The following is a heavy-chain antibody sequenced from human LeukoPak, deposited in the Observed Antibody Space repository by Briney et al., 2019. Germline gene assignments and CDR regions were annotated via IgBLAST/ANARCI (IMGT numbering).Heavy chain of an antibody. V-gene: IGHV4-34*01. D-gene: IGHD2-2*01. Sequence: SETLSLTCTVSGGSISSYYWSWIRQPPGKGLEWIGEINHSGSTNYNPSLKSRVTISVDTSKNQFSLKLSSVTAADTAVYYCAIRGDIVVVPAAKNWLDPWGQGTLVTVSS. CDR1: GGSISSYY. CDR3: AIRGDIVVVPAAKNWLDP. CDR2: INHSGST. J-gene: IGHJ5*02.